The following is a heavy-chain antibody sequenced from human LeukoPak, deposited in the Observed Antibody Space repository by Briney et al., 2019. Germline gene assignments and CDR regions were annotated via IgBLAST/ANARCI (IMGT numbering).Heavy chain of an antibody. Sequence: GGSLRLSCAASGFTFSSYSMNWVRQAPGKGLEWVALISYDGSNKYYADSVKGRLTISRDNSKNTLYLQMNSLRAEDTAVYYCARADYYGSGSYLDYWGQGTLVTVSS. CDR1: GFTFSSYS. V-gene: IGHV3-30*03. J-gene: IGHJ4*02. D-gene: IGHD3-10*01. CDR2: ISYDGSNK. CDR3: ARADYYGSGSYLDY.